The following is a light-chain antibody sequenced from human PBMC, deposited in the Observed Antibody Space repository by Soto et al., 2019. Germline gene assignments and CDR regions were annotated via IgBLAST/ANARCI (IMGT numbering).Light chain of an antibody. J-gene: IGLJ2*01. CDR1: DSDIGAFDY. CDR2: DVS. Sequence: QSALTQPAAVSGSPGQSITISCTGTDSDIGAFDYVSWYQHHPGKAPRLMIYDVSNRPSGVSNRFSGSKSGNTASLTISGLQAEDEADYYCSSYTATSSLFGGGTQLTVL. CDR3: SSYTATSSL. V-gene: IGLV2-14*01.